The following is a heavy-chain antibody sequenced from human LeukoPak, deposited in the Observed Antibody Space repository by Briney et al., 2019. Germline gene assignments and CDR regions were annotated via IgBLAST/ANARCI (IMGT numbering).Heavy chain of an antibody. CDR2: ISFDGSSQ. CDR3: ARGTRFSGQYDYMDF. J-gene: IGHJ6*03. CDR1: GFTFSSFA. Sequence: GGSLRLSCVVSGFTFSSFAMHWVRQAPGKGLEWEAIISFDGSSQVYTDSVRGRFTISKDFPKSTLYLQMNSLREDDTAVYFCARGTRFSGQYDYMDFWGKESTVTVSS. V-gene: IGHV3-30*04. D-gene: IGHD3-10*01.